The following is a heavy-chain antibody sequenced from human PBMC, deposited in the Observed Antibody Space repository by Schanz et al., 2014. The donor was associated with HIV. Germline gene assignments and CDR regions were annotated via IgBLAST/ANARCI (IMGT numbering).Heavy chain of an antibody. J-gene: IGHJ4*02. CDR3: AKPEYDSRGNSQSHFDY. CDR1: GFSFDTFG. Sequence: VQLVESGGGVVQPGRSLRLSCAGSGFSFDTFGIHWVRQAPGKGLEWLAVISYDGRNKKFANSVNGRFTISRDNSKNTLYLQMTTLRIDDTAVYYCAKPEYDSRGNSQSHFDYWGQGTLVTVSS. V-gene: IGHV3-30*18. CDR2: ISYDGRNK. D-gene: IGHD3-22*01.